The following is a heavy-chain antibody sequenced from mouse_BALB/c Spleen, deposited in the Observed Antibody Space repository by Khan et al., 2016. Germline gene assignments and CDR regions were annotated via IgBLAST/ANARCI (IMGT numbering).Heavy chain of an antibody. J-gene: IGHJ2*01. Sequence: QIQLVQSGPELKKPGETVKISCKATGYTFTNYGMNWVKQAPGKGLKWMGWINTNTGEPTYAEEFKGRFAFSLETSASTAYLQINNLKNEDTATSFCARYGTTYYVDYWGQGTTLTVSS. D-gene: IGHD2-1*01. CDR1: GYTFTNYG. V-gene: IGHV9-3*02. CDR3: ARYGTTYYVDY. CDR2: INTNTGEP.